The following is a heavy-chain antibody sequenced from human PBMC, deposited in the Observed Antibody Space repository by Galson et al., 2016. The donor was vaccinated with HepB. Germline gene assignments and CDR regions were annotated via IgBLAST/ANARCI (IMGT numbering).Heavy chain of an antibody. V-gene: IGHV6-1*01. D-gene: IGHD5-12*01. CDR2: TYFRSRWYK. CDR1: GDSVSRNSAA. J-gene: IGHJ4*02. CDR3: ARGTGSGTAFDY. Sequence: CAISGDSVSRNSAAWFWIRQSPSRGLEWLGRTYFRSRWYKDYAVSVKSRMTITPDTSKNQFSLQLNSATPEDTAVYYCARGTGSGTAFDYWGQGILVTVSS.